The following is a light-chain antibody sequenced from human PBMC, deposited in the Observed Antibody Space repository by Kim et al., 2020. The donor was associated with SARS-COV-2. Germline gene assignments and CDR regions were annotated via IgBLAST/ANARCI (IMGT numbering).Light chain of an antibody. CDR1: QGITTS. CDR2: IAS. Sequence: ASIGDRVTTACQASQGITTSLAWYQQKPGKAPKLLLSIASRLESGVPTRFSGSGSGTDYTLTISGLQPEDFANYYCQQYYSTPYTFGQGTKLEI. V-gene: IGKV1-NL1*01. CDR3: QQYYSTPYT. J-gene: IGKJ2*01.